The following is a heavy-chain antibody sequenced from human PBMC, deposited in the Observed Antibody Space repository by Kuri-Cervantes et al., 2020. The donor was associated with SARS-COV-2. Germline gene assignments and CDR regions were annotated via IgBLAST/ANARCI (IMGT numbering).Heavy chain of an antibody. Sequence: SETLSLTCTVPGGSISSYYWSWIRQPPGKGLEWIGYIYYSGSTNYNPSLKSRGTISVDTSKNQFSLKLSSVTAADTAVYYCARGPSRGCSGGSCYWFYFDYWGQGTLVTVSS. V-gene: IGHV4-59*01. CDR3: ARGPSRGCSGGSCYWFYFDY. D-gene: IGHD2-15*01. J-gene: IGHJ4*02. CDR2: IYYSGST. CDR1: GGSISSYY.